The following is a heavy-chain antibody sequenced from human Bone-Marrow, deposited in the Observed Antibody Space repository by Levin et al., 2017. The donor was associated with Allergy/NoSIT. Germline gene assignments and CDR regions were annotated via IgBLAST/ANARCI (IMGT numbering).Heavy chain of an antibody. CDR2: IYYSGST. CDR1: GGSIRSYY. Sequence: SQTLSLPCTVSGGSIRSYYWSWIRQPPGKGLEWIGYIYYSGSTNYNPSLKSRVTMSVDTSQNQFSLKLSSVTAADTAAYYCARGRSYSEYYFDYWGQGTLVTVSS. J-gene: IGHJ4*02. V-gene: IGHV4-59*01. CDR3: ARGRSYSEYYFDY. D-gene: IGHD3-10*01.